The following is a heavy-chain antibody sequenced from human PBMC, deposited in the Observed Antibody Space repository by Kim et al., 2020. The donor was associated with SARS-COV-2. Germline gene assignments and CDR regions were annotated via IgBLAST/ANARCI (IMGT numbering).Heavy chain of an antibody. V-gene: IGHV3-48*02. J-gene: IGHJ6*02. D-gene: IGHD2-21*02. CDR1: GFTFSSYS. Sequence: GGSLRLSCAASGFTFSSYSMNWVRQAPGKGLEWVSYISSSSSTIYYADSVKGRFTISRDNAKNSLYLQMNSLRDEDTAVYYCARDGRGCGGDCYAAVYYFYGMDGWGQGTTVTVSS. CDR2: ISSSSSTI. CDR3: ARDGRGCGGDCYAAVYYFYGMDG.